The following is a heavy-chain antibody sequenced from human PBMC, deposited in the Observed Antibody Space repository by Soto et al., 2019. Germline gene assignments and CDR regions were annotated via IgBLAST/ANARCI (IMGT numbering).Heavy chain of an antibody. CDR3: ALLEYCISTSCYGFDY. Sequence: ASVKVSCKASGYTFTSYGISWVRQAPGQGLEWMGWISAYNGNTNYAQKLQGRVTMTTDTSTSTAYMELRSLRSDDTAVYYCALLEYCISTSCYGFDYWGQGTLVTVSS. J-gene: IGHJ4*02. CDR2: ISAYNGNT. V-gene: IGHV1-18*01. CDR1: GYTFTSYG. D-gene: IGHD2-2*01.